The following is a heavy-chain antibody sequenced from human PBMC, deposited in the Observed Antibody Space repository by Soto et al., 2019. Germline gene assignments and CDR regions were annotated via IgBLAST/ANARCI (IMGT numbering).Heavy chain of an antibody. D-gene: IGHD2-21*02. CDR3: TNDVTGDVGADY. J-gene: IGHJ4*02. V-gene: IGHV3-23*04. CDR2: VKTTGDTT. Sequence: EVQLVESGGALVQPGGSLTLSCAASGFAFFSHVMSWVRQAPGKGLEWVSTVKTTGDTTFYAGPVKGRFTASRDASKSTLFLHMYSLRVEDTATYYCTNDVTGDVGADYWGQGTPVTVSS. CDR1: GFAFFSHV.